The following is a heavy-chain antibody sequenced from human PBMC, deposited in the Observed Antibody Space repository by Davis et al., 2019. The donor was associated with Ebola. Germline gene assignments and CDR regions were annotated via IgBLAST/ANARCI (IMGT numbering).Heavy chain of an antibody. CDR1: GFTFSSYG. CDR3: AKGDVVNP. CDR2: ISYDGSNK. V-gene: IGHV3-30*18. Sequence: GGSLSLSCAASGFTFSSYGMHWVRQAPGKGLEWVAVISYDGSNKYYADSVKGRFTISRDNSKNTLYLQMNSLRAEDTAVYYCAKGDVVNPWGQGTLVTVSS. D-gene: IGHD2-21*01. J-gene: IGHJ5*02.